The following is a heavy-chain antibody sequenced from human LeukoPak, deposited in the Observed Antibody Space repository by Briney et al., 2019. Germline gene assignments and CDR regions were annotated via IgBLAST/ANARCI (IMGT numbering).Heavy chain of an antibody. CDR1: GFSFGFYG. V-gene: IGHV3-33*01. Sequence: GGSLRLSCATSGFSFGFYGMQWVRQAPGKGLEWVAVIWNDGSQKYYGDSVKGRFTISKDNSRKTVNLQMDSLRAEDTAIYYCTRWGAGGLTLDYWGQGVLVTVSS. CDR3: TRWGAGGLTLDY. CDR2: IWNDGSQK. D-gene: IGHD3-16*01. J-gene: IGHJ4*02.